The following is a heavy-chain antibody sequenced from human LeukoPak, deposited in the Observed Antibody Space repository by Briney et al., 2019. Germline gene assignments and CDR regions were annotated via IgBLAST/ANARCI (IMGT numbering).Heavy chain of an antibody. Sequence: GGSLRLSCAASGLIVSSNYMSWVRQAPGKGLEWVSITYRDGNTNYADSVKGRFTISRDASKNTLSLQMNSLRAEDTAVYYCACSGPYSNGGVMTDYWGQGTLVTVSS. V-gene: IGHV3-66*01. CDR2: TYRDGNT. CDR1: GLIVSSNY. J-gene: IGHJ4*02. D-gene: IGHD6-19*01. CDR3: ACSGPYSNGGVMTDY.